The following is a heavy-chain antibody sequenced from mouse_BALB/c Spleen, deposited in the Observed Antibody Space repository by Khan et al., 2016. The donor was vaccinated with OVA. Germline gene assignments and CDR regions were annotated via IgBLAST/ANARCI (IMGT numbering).Heavy chain of an antibody. V-gene: IGHV2-6-4*01. D-gene: IGHD2-14*01. Sequence: QLEESGPGLVAPSQSLSITCTVSGFSLSRYNIHWVRQPPGKGLEWLGMIWGGGGTDYNSTLKIRLSISKDNSKSQVFLKMNSLQTDDTAMYYCARAYYRYDGYYAMDYWGQGTSVTVSS. J-gene: IGHJ4*01. CDR1: GFSLSRYN. CDR3: ARAYYRYDGYYAMDY. CDR2: IWGGGGT.